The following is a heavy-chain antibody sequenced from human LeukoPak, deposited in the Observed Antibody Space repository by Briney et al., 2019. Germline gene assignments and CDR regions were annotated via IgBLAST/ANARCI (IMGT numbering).Heavy chain of an antibody. CDR3: AREVVVITSDAFDI. D-gene: IGHD3-22*01. V-gene: IGHV4-31*03. Sequence: PSQTLSLTCTVSGDSISSGGYFLSWIRQHPGKGLEWIGYIYYSGNTSYNPSLKSRVTISLDTSNNQFSLKLSSVTAADTAVYYCAREVVVITSDAFDIWGQGTMVTVSS. J-gene: IGHJ3*02. CDR2: IYYSGNT. CDR1: GDSISSGGYF.